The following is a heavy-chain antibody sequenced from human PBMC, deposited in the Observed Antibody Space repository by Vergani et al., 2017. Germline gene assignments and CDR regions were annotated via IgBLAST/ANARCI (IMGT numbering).Heavy chain of an antibody. V-gene: IGHV3-7*01. D-gene: IGHD3-22*01. CDR1: GFTFSSYW. CDR3: ARERRQYYYDSSGYYPYYFDY. CDR2: IKQDGSEK. J-gene: IGHJ4*02. Sequence: EVQLVESGGGLVQPGGSLRLSCAASGFTFSSYWMSWVRQAPGKGLEWVANIKQDGSEKYYVDSVKGRFTISRDNAKNSLYLQMNSLRAEDTAVYYCARERRQYYYDSSGYYPYYFDYWGQGTLVTVSS.